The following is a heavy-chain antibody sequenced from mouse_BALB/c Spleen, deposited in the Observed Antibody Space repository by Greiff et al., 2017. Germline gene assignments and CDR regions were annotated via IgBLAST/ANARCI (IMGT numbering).Heavy chain of an antibody. CDR1: GFSLSTSGMS. J-gene: IGHJ4*01. V-gene: IGHV8-8*01. CDR3: ARIPYYYGSSPYAMDY. Sequence: QVPLQVSGPGILQPSQTLSLTCSSSGFSLSTSGMSVGWLRQPPGKGLVWLVHTWWNDAKYYNPALKSRLTTSKDTSNNQVFLKIARVVTADTATYYCARIPYYYGSSPYAMDYWGQGTSVTVSS. D-gene: IGHD1-1*01. CDR2: TWWNDAK.